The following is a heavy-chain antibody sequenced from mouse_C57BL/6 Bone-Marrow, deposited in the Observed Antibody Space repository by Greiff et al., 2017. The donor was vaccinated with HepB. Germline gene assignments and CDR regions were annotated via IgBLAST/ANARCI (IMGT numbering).Heavy chain of an antibody. CDR1: GYTFTSYG. Sequence: QVQLKESGAELARPGASVKLSCKASGYTFTSYGISWVKQRTGQGLEWIGEIYPRSGNTYYNEKFKGKATLTADKSSSTAYMELRSLTSEDSAVYFCARGYYGKRDYWDQGTTLTVSS. CDR2: IYPRSGNT. CDR3: ARGYYGKRDY. V-gene: IGHV1-81*01. D-gene: IGHD1-1*01. J-gene: IGHJ2*01.